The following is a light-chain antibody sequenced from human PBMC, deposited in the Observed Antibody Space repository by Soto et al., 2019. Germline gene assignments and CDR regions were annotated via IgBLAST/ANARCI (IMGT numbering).Light chain of an antibody. CDR3: QQYNNWPFT. CDR2: GES. CDR1: QSVSSN. Sequence: DIVLTQSPVTLSLPPGQRATLSGRSSQSVSSNLAWYQQKPGQAPRLLIYGESTRATGIPDRFSGSGSGTEFTLTIRSLQSEDFAVYYCQQYNNWPFTLGGGTKVDIK. V-gene: IGKV3-15*01. J-gene: IGKJ4*01.